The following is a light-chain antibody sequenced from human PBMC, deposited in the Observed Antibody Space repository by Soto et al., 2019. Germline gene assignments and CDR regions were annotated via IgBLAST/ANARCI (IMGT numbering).Light chain of an antibody. CDR1: QNIRTY. V-gene: IGKV1-39*02. Sequence: DIEMTQSPPFLSASVGDRVTITCRASQNIRTYLSWYQQKPGKAPTVLIYAASTLQRGVPSRFSGSTTGTDFTLTISSLQSEDFAVYYCQQYDEWPPSYTFGQGTKLEI. CDR3: QQYDEWPPSYT. CDR2: AAS. J-gene: IGKJ2*01.